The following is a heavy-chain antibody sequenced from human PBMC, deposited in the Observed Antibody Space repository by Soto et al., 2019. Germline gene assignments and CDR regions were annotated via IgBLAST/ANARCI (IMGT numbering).Heavy chain of an antibody. CDR1: GYSFTSYW. D-gene: IGHD2-15*01. V-gene: IGHV5-51*01. J-gene: IGHJ3*02. CDR3: ARRPYCSGGSCYSGAFDI. Sequence: GESLKISCKGSGYSFTSYWIGWVRQMPGKGLEWMGIIYPGDSDTRYSPSFQGQVTISADKSISTAYLQWSSLKASDTAMYYCARRPYCSGGSCYSGAFDIWRQATMVTVS. CDR2: IYPGDSDT.